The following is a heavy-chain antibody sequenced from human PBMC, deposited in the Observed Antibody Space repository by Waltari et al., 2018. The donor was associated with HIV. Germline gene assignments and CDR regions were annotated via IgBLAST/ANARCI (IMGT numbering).Heavy chain of an antibody. D-gene: IGHD3-22*01. CDR2: IYYTGSN. J-gene: IGHJ6*03. CDR3: ASAYDSSGYAYFYYYMDV. CDR1: GGSVSSGGYF. Sequence: QVQLQESGPGLVKPSETLSLTCTVSGGSVSSGGYFWGWIRQPPGKGLEWIGYIYYTGSNNYNSSLKSRVTISVDTSKNQFSLNLSSVTAADTAIYYCASAYDSSGYAYFYYYMDVWGKGTTVTVSS. V-gene: IGHV4-61*08.